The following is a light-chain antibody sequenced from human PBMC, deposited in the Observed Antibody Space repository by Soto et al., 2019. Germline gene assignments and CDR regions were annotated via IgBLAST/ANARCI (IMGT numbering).Light chain of an antibody. Sequence: QSALTQPASVSGSPGQSITISCNGTSSDIGDYNYVSWYQHHPGKAPKLMIYDVSNRPSGISNRFFGSKSGNTASLTISGLQAEDEANYCCSSYTSTSRLEVFGGGTKLTVL. V-gene: IGLV2-14*01. CDR1: SSDIGDYNY. J-gene: IGLJ3*02. CDR3: SSYTSTSRLEV. CDR2: DVS.